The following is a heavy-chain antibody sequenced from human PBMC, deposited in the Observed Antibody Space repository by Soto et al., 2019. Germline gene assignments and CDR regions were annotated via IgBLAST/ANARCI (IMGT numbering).Heavy chain of an antibody. CDR1: GYTFTGYY. J-gene: IGHJ4*02. D-gene: IGHD5-12*01. CDR3: ARGVEMATLHFDY. V-gene: IGHV1-2*04. CDR2: INPNSGGT. Sequence: EASVKVSCKASGYTFTGYYMHWVRQAPGQGLEWMGWINPNSGGTNYAQKFQGWVTMTRDTSISTAYMELSRLRSDDTAVYYCARGVEMATLHFDYWGQGTLVTVSS.